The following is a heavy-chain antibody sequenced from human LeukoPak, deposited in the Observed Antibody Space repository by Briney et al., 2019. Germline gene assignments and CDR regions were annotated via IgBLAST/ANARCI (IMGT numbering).Heavy chain of an antibody. J-gene: IGHJ3*02. D-gene: IGHD3-22*01. Sequence: GGSLRLSCAASGFTFSSYSMNWVPQAPGKGLEWVSSISSSSSYIYYADSVKGRFTISRDNAKNSLYLQMNSLRAEDTAVYYCVRNLPITMIVVVITGAFDIWGQGTMVTVSS. V-gene: IGHV3-21*01. CDR2: ISSSSSYI. CDR1: GFTFSSYS. CDR3: VRNLPITMIVVVITGAFDI.